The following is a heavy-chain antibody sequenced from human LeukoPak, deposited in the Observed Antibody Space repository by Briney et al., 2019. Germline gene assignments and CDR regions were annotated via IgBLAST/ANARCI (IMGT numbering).Heavy chain of an antibody. Sequence: GGSLRLSCAASGFTVSSNYMSWVRQAPGKGLEWVSVIYSGGSTYYADSVKGRFTISRDNSKNPLYLQMNSLRAEDTAVYYCARDRGYDSSSLYFQHWGQGTLVTVSS. CDR2: IYSGGST. V-gene: IGHV3-66*01. CDR1: GFTVSSNY. D-gene: IGHD3-22*01. J-gene: IGHJ1*01. CDR3: ARDRGYDSSSLYFQH.